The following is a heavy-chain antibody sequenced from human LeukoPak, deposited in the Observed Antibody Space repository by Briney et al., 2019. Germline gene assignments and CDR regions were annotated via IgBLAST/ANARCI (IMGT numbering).Heavy chain of an antibody. J-gene: IGHJ4*02. D-gene: IGHD3-22*01. Sequence: GGSLRLSCAASGFTFSIYWMYWVRQAPGKGLEWVSVISGGGSTYYADSVKGRFTISRDNSKNTLYLQMNSLRVEDTAVYYRAREEGSGYYFGYWGQGTLVTVSS. CDR1: GFTFSIYW. V-gene: IGHV3-66*01. CDR3: AREEGSGYYFGY. CDR2: ISGGGST.